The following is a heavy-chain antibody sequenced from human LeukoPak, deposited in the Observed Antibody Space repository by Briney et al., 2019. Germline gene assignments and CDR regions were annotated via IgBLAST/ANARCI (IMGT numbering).Heavy chain of an antibody. J-gene: IGHJ3*02. CDR3: ASSELLGSVGSFDI. CDR1: GGSISSGDYY. V-gene: IGHV4-30-4*01. Sequence: SETLSLTCTVSGGSISSGDYYWSWIRRPPGKGLEWIGYIYYSGSTYYNPSLKSRVTISVDTSKNQFSLKLSSVTAADTAVYYCASSELLGSVGSFDIWGQGTMVTVSS. D-gene: IGHD1-7*01. CDR2: IYYSGST.